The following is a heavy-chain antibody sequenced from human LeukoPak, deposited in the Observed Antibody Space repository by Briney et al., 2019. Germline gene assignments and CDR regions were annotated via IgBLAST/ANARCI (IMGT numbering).Heavy chain of an antibody. V-gene: IGHV4-4*07. CDR3: ARDTAAENRGFDY. CDR2: IHTSGTT. D-gene: IGHD6-13*01. CDR1: GGSISSYY. J-gene: IGHJ4*02. Sequence: PSETLSLTCTVSGGSISSYYWSWIRQPAGKGLEWIGRIHTSGTTNYNPSLKSRVTMSLDTSKNQFSLKLSSVTAADTAVYYCARDTAAENRGFDYWGQGTLVTVSS.